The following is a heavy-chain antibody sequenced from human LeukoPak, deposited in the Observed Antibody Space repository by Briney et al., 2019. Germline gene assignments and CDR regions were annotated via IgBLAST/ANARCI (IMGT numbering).Heavy chain of an antibody. V-gene: IGHV3-23*01. J-gene: IGHJ4*02. CDR3: AXEAXYDWFSYFDY. CDR2: ISGSGGST. Sequence: GGSLRLSCAASGFTFSSYAMSWVRQAPGKGLEWVSAISGSGGSTYYADSVKGRFTISRDNSKNTLYLQTNSLRDEDTAVYYCAXEAXYDWFSYFDYWGQGTLVTVSS. D-gene: IGHD5-12*01. CDR1: GFTFSSYA.